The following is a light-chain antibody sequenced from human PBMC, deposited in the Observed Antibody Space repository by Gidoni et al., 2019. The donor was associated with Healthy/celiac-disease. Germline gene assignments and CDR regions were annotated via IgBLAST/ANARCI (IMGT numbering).Light chain of an antibody. J-gene: IGKJ1*01. CDR1: QSVSSSY. CDR2: GAS. V-gene: IGKV3-20*01. CDR3: QQYGSSPWT. Sequence: IVLPPSPGTLSLSPGERATLSCRASQSVSSSYLAWYQQKPGQAPRLRIYGASSRATGIPDRFSGSGSGTDFTLTISRLEPEDFAVYYWQQYGSSPWTFGQGTKVEIK.